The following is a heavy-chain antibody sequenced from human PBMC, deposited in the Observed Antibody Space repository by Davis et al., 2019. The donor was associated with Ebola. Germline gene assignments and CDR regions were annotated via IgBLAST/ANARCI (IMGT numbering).Heavy chain of an antibody. CDR1: GGSISSSSYY. D-gene: IGHD2-2*01. CDR3: VRKYPADYGMDV. CDR2: IYYSGTT. Sequence: PSETLSLTCTVSGGSISSSSYYWGWIRQPPGEGLEWIGSIYYSGTTYYNPSLKSRVTMSVDTSKNQFSLNLNSVTAADTAVYYCVRKYPADYGMDVWGQGTTVTVSS. J-gene: IGHJ6*02. V-gene: IGHV4-39*07.